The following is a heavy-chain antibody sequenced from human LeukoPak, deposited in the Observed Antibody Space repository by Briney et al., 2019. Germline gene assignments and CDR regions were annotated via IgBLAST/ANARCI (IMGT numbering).Heavy chain of an antibody. J-gene: IGHJ4*02. D-gene: IGHD3-22*01. CDR2: IIPILDLT. CDR3: AAGYYDSSGYYEVDY. V-gene: IGHV1-69*04. CDR1: GGTFNHFG. Sequence: GSSVKVSCKASGGTFNHFGINWVRQAPGHGLEWMGRIIPILDLTKYAPKIQDRVTITADKSTSTAYMELNSLRSDDTAVYYCAAGYYDSSGYYEVDYWGQGTLVTVSS.